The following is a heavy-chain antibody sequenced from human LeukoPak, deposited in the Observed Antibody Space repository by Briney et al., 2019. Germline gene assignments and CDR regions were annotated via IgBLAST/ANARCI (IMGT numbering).Heavy chain of an antibody. V-gene: IGHV4-34*01. CDR2: INHSGST. CDR3: ASWGYCSGGSCSAYYYMDV. CDR1: GGSFSGYY. D-gene: IGHD2-15*01. Sequence: SETLSLTCAVYGGSFSGYYWSWIRQPPGKGLEWIGEINHSGSTNYNPSLKSRVTISVDTSKNQFSLKLSSVTAEDTAVYYCASWGYCSGGSCSAYYYMDVWGKGTTVTISS. J-gene: IGHJ6*03.